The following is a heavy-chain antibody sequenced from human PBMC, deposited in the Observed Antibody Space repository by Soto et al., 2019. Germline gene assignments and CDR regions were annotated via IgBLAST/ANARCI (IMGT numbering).Heavy chain of an antibody. CDR3: AREDAFDTENGFDM. D-gene: IGHD3-3*02. CDR2: IVSDGSAI. Sequence: HPGGSLRLSCAVSGFPFSFYGFHWVRQSPGKGLEWLGVIVSDGSAIYHADSLEGRFFISRDNSKDILYLQMNSLRVEDTAVYYCAREDAFDTENGFDMWGQGTMVTV. J-gene: IGHJ3*02. V-gene: IGHV3-33*01. CDR1: GFPFSFYG.